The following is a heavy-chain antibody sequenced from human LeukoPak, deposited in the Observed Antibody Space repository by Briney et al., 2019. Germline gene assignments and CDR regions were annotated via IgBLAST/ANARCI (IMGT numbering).Heavy chain of an antibody. V-gene: IGHV4-59*01. D-gene: IGHD2-15*01. CDR3: ARSGDIVVVVAASWFDP. CDR1: GGSISSYY. CDR2: IYYSGST. J-gene: IGHJ5*02. Sequence: SETLSLTCTVSGGSISSYYWSWIRQPPGKGLEWIGYIYYSGSTNYNPSLKSRVTISVDTSKNQFSLKLSSVTAADTAVYYCARSGDIVVVVAASWFDPWGQGTLVTVSS.